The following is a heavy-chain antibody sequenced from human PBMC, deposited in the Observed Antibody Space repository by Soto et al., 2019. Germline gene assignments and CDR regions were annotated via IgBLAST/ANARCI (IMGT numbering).Heavy chain of an antibody. Sequence: EVQLVESGGGLVQPGGSLKLSCAASGFTFSGYAIHWVRQASGKGLEWVGRIRSKANTYATAYAASVKGRFTISRDDSRNTAYLQMNSLKADDTAVYYCTALDTSSTLEVFDYWGQGTLVTVSS. D-gene: IGHD2-15*01. CDR2: IRSKANTYAT. J-gene: IGHJ4*02. V-gene: IGHV3-73*02. CDR1: GFTFSGYA. CDR3: TALDTSSTLEVFDY.